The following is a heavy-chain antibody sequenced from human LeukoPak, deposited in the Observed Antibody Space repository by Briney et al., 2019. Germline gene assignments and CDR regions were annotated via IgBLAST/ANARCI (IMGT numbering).Heavy chain of an antibody. J-gene: IGHJ4*02. CDR3: ARVPGPYTTSRFDY. CDR1: GYTFTGYY. CDR2: IDPDSGGT. D-gene: IGHD2-2*02. V-gene: IGHV1-2*02. Sequence: ASVKVSRKTSGYTFTGYYLHWVRQAPGQGLEWMGRIDPDSGGTHYAQKFQVRVTVTRDTSITTVYMELSGLTSDDTAVYYCARVPGPYTTSRFDYWGQGTLVTVSP.